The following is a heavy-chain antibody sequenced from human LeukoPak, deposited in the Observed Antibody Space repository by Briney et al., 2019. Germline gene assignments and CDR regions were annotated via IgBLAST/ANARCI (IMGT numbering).Heavy chain of an antibody. CDR1: GYTFTGYY. J-gene: IGHJ4*02. V-gene: IGHV1-2*02. CDR2: INPNSGDT. Sequence: ASVKVSCKASGYTFTGYYMHWVRQAPGQGLEWMGWINPNSGDTDYAQKFQGRVTMTRDTSISTAYMELSRLRSDDTAVYYCARGREWELDYYYFDYWGQGTLVTVSS. CDR3: ARGREWELDYYYFDY. D-gene: IGHD1-26*01.